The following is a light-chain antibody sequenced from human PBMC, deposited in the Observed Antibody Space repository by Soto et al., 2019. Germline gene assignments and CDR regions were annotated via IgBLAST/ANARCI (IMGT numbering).Light chain of an antibody. J-gene: IGKJ1*01. CDR3: QQYGSSGT. CDR1: QSVSNNY. Sequence: EIVFTQSPGTLSLSPGERATLSCSASQSVSNNYLAWYQQKPGQAPRLLIYGASNRATGIPDRFSGSGSGTDFTLTISXLEPEDFAVYYCQQYGSSGTFGQGTKVDIK. V-gene: IGKV3-20*01. CDR2: GAS.